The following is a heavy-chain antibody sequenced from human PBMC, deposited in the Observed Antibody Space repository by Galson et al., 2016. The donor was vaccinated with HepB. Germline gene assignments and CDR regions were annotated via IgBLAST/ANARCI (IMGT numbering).Heavy chain of an antibody. CDR1: GFSVSNYG. CDR2: IWGDGTRE. CDR3: VRDPTEGHWRLGDH. Sequence: SLRLSCAATGFSVSNYGMHWVRQAPGKGLEWVAVIWGDGTREYYADSVKGRFSISRDNSKNTLDLQMNSLRAEDTAVYHCVRDPTEGHWRLGDHWGQGTLVTVSS. J-gene: IGHJ4*02. V-gene: IGHV3-33*01.